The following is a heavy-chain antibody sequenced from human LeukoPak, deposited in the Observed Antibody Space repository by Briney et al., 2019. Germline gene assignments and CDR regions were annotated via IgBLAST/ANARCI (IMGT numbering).Heavy chain of an antibody. CDR2: IKQDGSEK. CDR3: ARGVVAAAGWFDP. Sequence: GGSLRLSCAASGFTFSSYWMSWVRQDPGKGREWVANIKQDGSEKYYVDSVKGRFTISRDNAKNSLYLQMNSLRAEDTAVYYCARGVVAAAGWFDPWGQGTLVTVSS. V-gene: IGHV3-7*01. J-gene: IGHJ5*02. CDR1: GFTFSSYW. D-gene: IGHD6-13*01.